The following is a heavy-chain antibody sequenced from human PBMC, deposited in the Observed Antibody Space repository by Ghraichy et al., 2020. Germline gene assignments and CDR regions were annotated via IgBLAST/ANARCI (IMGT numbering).Heavy chain of an antibody. V-gene: IGHV4-39*07. D-gene: IGHD3-22*01. CDR1: GDSITSSSYY. CDR2: IYYSGST. J-gene: IGHJ4*02. CDR3: ATGVRAITMIVWD. Sequence: SETLSLTCTVSGDSITSSSYYWGWIRQPPGKGLEWIGSIYYSGSTYYNPSFKSRVTISVDTSKNQFSLKLSSVTAADTAGYYCATGVRAITMIVWDWGQGILVTVSS.